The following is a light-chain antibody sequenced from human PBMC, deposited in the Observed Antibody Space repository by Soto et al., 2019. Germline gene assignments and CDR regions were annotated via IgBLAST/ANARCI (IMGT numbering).Light chain of an antibody. Sequence: QSVLTQPPSVSAAPGQKATISCSGSSSSVGNNYVSWYQKLPGTAPKLLIYDNNKRPSGIPDRFSGSKSGTSATLGITGLQTGDEADYYCGTWDSSVSTAPYVFGSGTKVTVL. V-gene: IGLV1-51*01. CDR3: GTWDSSVSTAPYV. CDR2: DNN. CDR1: SSSVGNNY. J-gene: IGLJ1*01.